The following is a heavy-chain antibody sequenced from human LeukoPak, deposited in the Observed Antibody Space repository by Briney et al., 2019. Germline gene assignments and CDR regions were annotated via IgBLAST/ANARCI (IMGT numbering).Heavy chain of an antibody. V-gene: IGHV3-21*01. CDR3: ARENDQGFDY. J-gene: IGHJ4*02. Sequence: GGSLRLSCAASGFTFSNYAVNWVRQAPGKGLEWVSSFGTRSSSIYYAHSVTGRFIVSRDNAKNSLFLQMNSLRAEDTAVYYCARENDQGFDYWGQGTLVTVSS. CDR2: FGTRSSSI. CDR1: GFTFSNYA. D-gene: IGHD3-16*01.